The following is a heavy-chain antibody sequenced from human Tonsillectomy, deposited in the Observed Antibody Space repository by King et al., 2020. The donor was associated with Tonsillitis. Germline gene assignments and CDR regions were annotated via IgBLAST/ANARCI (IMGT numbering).Heavy chain of an antibody. CDR3: VRRSYDYLWGSYRDYEFDP. V-gene: IGHV4-39*01. CDR2: IYYSGST. J-gene: IGHJ5*02. Sequence: QLQESGPGLVKPSETLSLTCTVSGGSISTDSYSWGWIRQPPGKGLEWIGNIYYSGSTYYNPSLKSRVTISVDTSKNQFSLKLNSVTAADTAVYYCVRRSYDYLWGSYRDYEFDPWGQGTLVTVSS. CDR1: GGSISTDSYS. D-gene: IGHD3-16*02.